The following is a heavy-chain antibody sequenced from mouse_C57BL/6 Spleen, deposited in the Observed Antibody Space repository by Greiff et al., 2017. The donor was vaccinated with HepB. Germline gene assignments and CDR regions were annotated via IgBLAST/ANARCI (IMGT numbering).Heavy chain of an antibody. CDR2: IHPNSGST. Sequence: QVQLQQSGAELVKPGASVKLSCKASGYTFTSYWMHWVKQRPGQGLEWIGMIHPNSGSTNYNEKFKSKATLTVDKSSSTAYMQLSSLTSEDSAVYYCAEEGKMVTSSFAYWGQGTLVTVSA. CDR3: AEEGKMVTSSFAY. V-gene: IGHV1-64*01. CDR1: GYTFTSYW. D-gene: IGHD2-2*01. J-gene: IGHJ3*01.